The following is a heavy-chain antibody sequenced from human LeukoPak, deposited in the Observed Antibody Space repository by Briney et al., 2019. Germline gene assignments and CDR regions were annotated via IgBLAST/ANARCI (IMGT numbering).Heavy chain of an antibody. D-gene: IGHD5-18*01. J-gene: IGHJ1*01. V-gene: IGHV3-33*08. Sequence: GKSLRLSCAASGFTFSSYGMHWVRQAPGKGLEWVAVIWYDGSTKYYADSVKGRFTISRDNSKNTLYLQMNSLRAEDTAVYYCARDASDRAMVGYFQHWGQGTLVTVSS. CDR3: ARDASDRAMVGYFQH. CDR2: IWYDGSTK. CDR1: GFTFSSYG.